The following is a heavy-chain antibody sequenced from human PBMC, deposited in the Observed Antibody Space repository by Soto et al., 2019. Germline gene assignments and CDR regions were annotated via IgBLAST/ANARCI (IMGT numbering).Heavy chain of an antibody. CDR1: GFTFSSYW. CDR2: INQDGSEK. V-gene: IGHV3-7*01. D-gene: IGHD5-12*01. J-gene: IGHJ4*02. Sequence: GGSLRLSCGASGFTFSSYWMSWVRQAPGKGLEWVANINQDGSEKYYVESVKGRFTMSRDNAKNSLFLQMNRLRAEETAVYYCARGFSGYDPGMGYWGQGT. CDR3: ARGFSGYDPGMGY.